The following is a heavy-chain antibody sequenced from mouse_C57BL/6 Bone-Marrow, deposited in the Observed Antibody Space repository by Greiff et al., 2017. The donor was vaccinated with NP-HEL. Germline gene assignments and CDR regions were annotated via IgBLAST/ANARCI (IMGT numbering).Heavy chain of an antibody. CDR3: ARKGNYYGSSIYAMDY. J-gene: IGHJ4*01. V-gene: IGHV1-81*01. D-gene: IGHD1-1*01. CDR2: IYPRSGNT. Sequence: QVHVKQSGAELARPGASVKLSCKASGYTFTSYGISWVKQRTGQGLEWIGEIYPRSGNTYYNEKFKGKATLTADKSSSTAYMELRSLTSEDSAVYFCARKGNYYGSSIYAMDYWGQGTSVTVSS. CDR1: GYTFTSYG.